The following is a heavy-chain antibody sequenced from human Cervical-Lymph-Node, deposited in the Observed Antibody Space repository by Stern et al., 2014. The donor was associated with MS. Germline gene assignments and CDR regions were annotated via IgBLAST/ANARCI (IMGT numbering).Heavy chain of an antibody. Sequence: VQLVESGAEVKNPGSSVKVSCKASGGTVSSHTISWVRQAPGQGLEWFGGIIPISGTTNYALKFQGRVTITADKSTSTAYLELNSLRSDDSAVYYCAREVTMVGFDPWGQGTLVTVSS. CDR3: AREVTMVGFDP. CDR1: GGTVSSHT. V-gene: IGHV1-69*06. J-gene: IGHJ5*02. D-gene: IGHD3-10*02. CDR2: IIPISGTT.